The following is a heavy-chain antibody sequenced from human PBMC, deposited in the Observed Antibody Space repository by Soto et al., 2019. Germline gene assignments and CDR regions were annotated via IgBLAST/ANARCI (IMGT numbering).Heavy chain of an antibody. CDR3: ARSLYGLDY. CDR2: ISSSSNTI. CDR1: GXTFSSYS. D-gene: IGHD3-10*01. J-gene: IGHJ4*02. Sequence: LRLSCAVSGXTFSSYSVNWVRQTPRKGLEWVSYISSSSNTIYYADSVKGRFTVSTDNAKNSLYLQMNSLRDEDTAVYYCARSLYGLDYWSQGTLVTVSS. V-gene: IGHV3-48*02.